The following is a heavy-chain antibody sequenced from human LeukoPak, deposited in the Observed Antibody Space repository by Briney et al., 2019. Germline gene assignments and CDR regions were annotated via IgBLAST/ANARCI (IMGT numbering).Heavy chain of an antibody. V-gene: IGHV4-59*01. CDR1: GGSISSYY. J-gene: IGHJ4*02. CDR2: IYYSGST. CDR3: ASCSFWGGSGYSFDY. D-gene: IGHD3-22*01. Sequence: SETLSLTCTVSGGSISSYYWSWIRQPPGKGLEWIGYIYYSGSTNYNPSLKSRVTISVDTSKNQFSLKLSSVTAADTAVYYCASCSFWGGSGYSFDYWGQGTLVTVSS.